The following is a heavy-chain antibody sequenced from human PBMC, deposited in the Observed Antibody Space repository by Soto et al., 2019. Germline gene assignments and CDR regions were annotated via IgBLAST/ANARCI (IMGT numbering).Heavy chain of an antibody. J-gene: IGHJ4*02. CDR1: GFTFSSYA. V-gene: IGHV3-64D*08. Sequence: GGSLRLSCSASGFTFSSYAMHWVRQAPGKGLEYVSAISSNGGSTYYADSVKGRFTISRGNSKNTLYLQMSSLRAEDTAVYYCVKDRGYDFYYFDYWGQGTLVTVSS. CDR3: VKDRGYDFYYFDY. D-gene: IGHD5-12*01. CDR2: ISSNGGST.